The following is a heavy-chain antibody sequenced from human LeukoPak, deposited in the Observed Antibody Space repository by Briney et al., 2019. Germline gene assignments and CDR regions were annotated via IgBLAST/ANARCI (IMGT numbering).Heavy chain of an antibody. D-gene: IGHD3-9*01. CDR1: GGTFSSYA. J-gene: IGHJ6*02. CDR3: ARVGDILTGYSSQYYYYGIDV. Sequence: SVKVSCKASGGTFSSYAISWVRQAPGQGLEWMGRIIPILGIANYAQKSQGRVTITADKSTSTAYMELSSLRSEDTAVYYCARVGDILTGYSSQYYYYGIDVWGQGTTVTVSS. CDR2: IIPILGIA. V-gene: IGHV1-69*04.